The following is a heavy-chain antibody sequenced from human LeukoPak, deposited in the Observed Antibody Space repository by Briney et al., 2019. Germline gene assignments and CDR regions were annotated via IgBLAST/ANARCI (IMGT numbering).Heavy chain of an antibody. J-gene: IGHJ5*02. CDR1: GGSISGYY. CDR2: IYCSGST. CDR3: VRGKAAAGAIWFDP. V-gene: IGHV4-59*01. Sequence: SETLSLTCTVSGGSISGYYWTWVRQPPGKGLEWIGCIYCSGSTSYKPSLKSRINISVETSKKQFSLKMRYVAAADTAVYYCVRGKAAAGAIWFDPWGQGTLVTVSS. D-gene: IGHD6-13*01.